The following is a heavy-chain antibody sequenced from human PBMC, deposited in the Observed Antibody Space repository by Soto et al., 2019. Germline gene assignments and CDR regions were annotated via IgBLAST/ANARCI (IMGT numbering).Heavy chain of an antibody. CDR1: GFTFRNYG. D-gene: IGHD6-19*01. Sequence: QVHVVESGGGVVQPGRSLRLSCAASGFTFRNYGMHWVRQAPGKGLEWVAVISYDGGNKYFADSVQGRFTIARDNSKSTLYLQMSSLRADDTAVYYCAKDRGPYSSVYYFDYWGQGPLVSVSS. V-gene: IGHV3-30*18. CDR2: ISYDGGNK. CDR3: AKDRGPYSSVYYFDY. J-gene: IGHJ4*02.